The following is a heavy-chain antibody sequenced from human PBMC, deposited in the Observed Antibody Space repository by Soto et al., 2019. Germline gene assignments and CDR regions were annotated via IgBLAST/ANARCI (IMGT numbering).Heavy chain of an antibody. CDR2: IYYSGST. V-gene: IGHV4-31*03. Sequence: PSETLSLTCTVSGGSISSGGYYWSWIRQHPGKGLEWIGYIYYSGSTYYNPSLKSRVTISVDTSKNQFSLKLSSVTAADTAVYYCARTCPEGVPTYYYYYMDGWGKGTTVTASS. D-gene: IGHD1-1*01. CDR1: GGSISSGGYY. J-gene: IGHJ6*03. CDR3: ARTCPEGVPTYYYYYMDG.